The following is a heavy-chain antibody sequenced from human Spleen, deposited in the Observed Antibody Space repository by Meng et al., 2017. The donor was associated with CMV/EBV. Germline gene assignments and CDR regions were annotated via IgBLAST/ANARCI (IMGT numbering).Heavy chain of an antibody. CDR2: VYSGGGTT. V-gene: IGHV3-23*03. Sequence: GGSLRLSCAASGFTFSNYAMNWVRQPPGEGLEWVSIVYSGGGTTHYADSVKGRFTISRDDSKNTIFLQMHNLRAEDTAVYYCAKEPRSWYGGDGFDVWGHGTMVTVSS. CDR1: GFTFSNYA. D-gene: IGHD6-13*01. CDR3: AKEPRSWYGGDGFDV. J-gene: IGHJ3*01.